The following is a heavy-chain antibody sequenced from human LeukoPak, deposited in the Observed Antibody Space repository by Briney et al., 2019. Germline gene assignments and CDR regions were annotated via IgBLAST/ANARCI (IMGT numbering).Heavy chain of an antibody. CDR3: ARTTTVVTPPYYGMDV. CDR2: IFYSGTT. V-gene: IGHV4-59*01. Sequence: PSETLSLTCTVSGGSINSYYWSWIRRPPGKGLEWIGYIFYSGTTYYNPSLKSRVTISVDTSKNQFSLRLSSVTSADTAVYYCARTTTVVTPPYYGMDVRGQGTTVTASS. J-gene: IGHJ6*01. CDR1: GGSINSYY. D-gene: IGHD4-23*01.